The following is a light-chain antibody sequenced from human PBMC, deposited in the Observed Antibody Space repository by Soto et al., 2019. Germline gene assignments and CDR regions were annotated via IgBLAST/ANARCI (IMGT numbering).Light chain of an antibody. CDR2: DAS. Sequence: EIVMTQSPATLSVSPGERATLSCRASQSVNSNLAWYRQKPGQAPRLLISDASTRATGVAARFSGSGSGTEVTLTISSLQSEDSGIYYCQQYNFGPPLTFGGGTKVEIK. CDR3: QQYNFGPPLT. V-gene: IGKV3-15*01. J-gene: IGKJ4*01. CDR1: QSVNSN.